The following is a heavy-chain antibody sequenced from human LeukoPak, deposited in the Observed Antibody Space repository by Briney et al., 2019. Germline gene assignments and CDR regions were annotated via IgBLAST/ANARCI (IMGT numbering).Heavy chain of an antibody. Sequence: GGSLRLSCAASGFTFSSYSMNWVRQAPGKGLEWVSSISSSSSYIYYADSVKGRFTISRDNAKNSLYLQMNSLRAEDTAVYYCASLGYCSSTSCSAPGGNWFDPWGRGTLVSVSS. CDR3: ASLGYCSSTSCSAPGGNWFDP. CDR2: ISSSSSYI. CDR1: GFTFSSYS. V-gene: IGHV3-21*01. D-gene: IGHD2-2*01. J-gene: IGHJ5*02.